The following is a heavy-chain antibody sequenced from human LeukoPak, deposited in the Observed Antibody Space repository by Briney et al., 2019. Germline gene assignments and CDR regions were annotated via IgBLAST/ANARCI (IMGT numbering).Heavy chain of an antibody. V-gene: IGHV3-23*01. CDR3: AKGATISTSGSIAVAGIDY. CDR2: ISGGGGGT. Sequence: GGSLRLSCAASGFTFSNYAMTWVRQAPGKGLEWVSTISGGGGGTYYADSVKGRFTISRDNSKNTLYLQMNSLRAEDTAGYYCAKGATISTSGSIAVAGIDYWGQGTQGTVSS. J-gene: IGHJ4*02. D-gene: IGHD6-19*01. CDR1: GFTFSNYA.